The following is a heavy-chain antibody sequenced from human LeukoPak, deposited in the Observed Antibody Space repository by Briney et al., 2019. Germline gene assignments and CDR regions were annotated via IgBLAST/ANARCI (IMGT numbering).Heavy chain of an antibody. D-gene: IGHD6-13*01. J-gene: IGHJ5*02. CDR3: ARVGSSSWKGFDP. V-gene: IGHV4-34*01. Sequence: PGGSLRLSCAASGFTFSSYAMSWIRQPPGKGLEWIGEINHSGSTNYNPSLKSRVTISVDTSKNQFSLKLSSVTAADTAVYYCARVGSSSWKGFDPWGQGTLVTVSS. CDR2: INHSGST. CDR1: GFTFSSYA.